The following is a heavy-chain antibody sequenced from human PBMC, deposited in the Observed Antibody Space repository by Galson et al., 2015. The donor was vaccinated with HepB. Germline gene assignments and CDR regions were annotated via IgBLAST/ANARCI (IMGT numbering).Heavy chain of an antibody. J-gene: IGHJ4*02. CDR2: ISAYNGNT. CDR1: GYTFTSYG. CDR3: ARKTGTTGSDYFDY. Sequence: SVKVSCKASGYTFTSYGISWVRQAPGQGLEWMGWISAYNGNTNYAQKLQGRVTMTTDTSTSTAYMELRSLRSDDTAVYYCARKTGTTGSDYFDYWGQGTLVTVSS. D-gene: IGHD1-7*01. V-gene: IGHV1-18*04.